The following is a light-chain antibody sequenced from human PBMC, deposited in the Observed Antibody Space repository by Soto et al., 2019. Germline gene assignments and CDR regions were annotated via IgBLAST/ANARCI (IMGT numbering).Light chain of an antibody. V-gene: IGLV2-14*01. CDR3: SSYTTTSPYV. CDR1: SSDVGAYNF. Sequence: QSVLTQPASVSGSPGQSITISCTGTSSDVGAYNFVSWYQHHPGRAPKLIIYEVTIRPSGLSSRFSGSKSGNTASLTISGLQAEDEADYYCSSYTTTSPYVFGSGTKVTVL. J-gene: IGLJ1*01. CDR2: EVT.